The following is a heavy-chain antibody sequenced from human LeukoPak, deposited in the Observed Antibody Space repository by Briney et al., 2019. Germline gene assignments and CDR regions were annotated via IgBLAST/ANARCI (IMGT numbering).Heavy chain of an antibody. D-gene: IGHD2-15*01. J-gene: IGHJ4*02. Sequence: SVKVSCKASGDTFIPYTFSWVRRAPGQGLEWIGRIIPSLDVANYAQKFQGRVTLSVDRDTATTYMEVTSLRSEDTAIYYCARDHCSPGTCLGGHWGQGTLVTVSS. CDR3: ARDHCSPGTCLGGH. CDR1: GDTFIPYT. V-gene: IGHV1-69*04. CDR2: IIPSLDVA.